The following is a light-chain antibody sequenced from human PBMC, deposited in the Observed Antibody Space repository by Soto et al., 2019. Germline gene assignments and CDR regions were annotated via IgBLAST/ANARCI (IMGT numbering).Light chain of an antibody. J-gene: IGLJ3*02. CDR3: QVWDSSSDHPRV. Sequence: SYELTQPPSVSVAPGKTARITCGGNNIGSKSVHWYQQKPGQAPVLVIYYDSDRPSGSPERFSGSNSGNTATLTISRVEAGDEADYYCQVWDSSSDHPRVFGGGTKLTVL. V-gene: IGLV3-21*04. CDR1: NIGSKS. CDR2: YDS.